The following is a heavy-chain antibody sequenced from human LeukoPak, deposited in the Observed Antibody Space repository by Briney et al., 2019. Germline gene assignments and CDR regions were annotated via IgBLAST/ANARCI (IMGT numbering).Heavy chain of an antibody. V-gene: IGHV3-53*01. D-gene: IGHD4-17*01. J-gene: IGHJ4*02. CDR3: ARAYYGDNELDY. CDR2: IYSGGST. CDR1: GFTVSSNY. Sequence: GGSLRLSCAASGFTVSSNYMSWVRQAPGKGLEWVSVIYSGGSTYYADSVKGRFTSSRDNAKNTLYLQMNSLRAEDTAVYYCARAYYGDNELDYWGQGTLVTASS.